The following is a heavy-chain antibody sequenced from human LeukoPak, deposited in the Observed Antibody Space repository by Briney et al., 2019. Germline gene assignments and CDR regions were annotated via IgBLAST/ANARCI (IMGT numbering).Heavy chain of an antibody. J-gene: IGHJ4*02. CDR2: IYSNGAT. V-gene: IGHV3-66*01. Sequence: GGSLRLSCVASGFTVSNNYMTWVRQAPGKGLEWVSLIYSNGATYYADSVKGRFTISRDNAKNSLYLQMNSLRAEDTAVYYCARDQRYCSSSSCPWEPFDYWGQGTLVTVSS. CDR3: ARDQRYCSSSSCPWEPFDY. D-gene: IGHD2-2*01. CDR1: GFTVSNNY.